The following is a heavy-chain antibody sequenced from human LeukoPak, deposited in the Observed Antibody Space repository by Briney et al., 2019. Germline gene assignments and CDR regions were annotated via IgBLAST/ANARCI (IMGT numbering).Heavy chain of an antibody. D-gene: IGHD5-24*01. CDR1: GDSVSSNSAA. Sequence: SQTHSLTCAISGDSVSSNSAAWNWIRQSPSRGLEWLGRTYYRSKWYNDYAVSVKSRITINPDTSKNQFSLQLNSVTPEDTAVYYCARGARRDGYNVNDYWGQGTLVTVSS. J-gene: IGHJ4*02. V-gene: IGHV6-1*01. CDR2: TYYRSKWYN. CDR3: ARGARRDGYNVNDY.